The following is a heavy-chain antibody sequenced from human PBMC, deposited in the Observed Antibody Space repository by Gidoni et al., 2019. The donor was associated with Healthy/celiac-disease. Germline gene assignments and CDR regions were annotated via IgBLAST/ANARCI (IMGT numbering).Heavy chain of an antibody. CDR1: GGTFPSYA. CDR3: ARDQWKLEYSSSSGAFDI. J-gene: IGHJ3*02. V-gene: IGHV1-69*01. D-gene: IGHD6-6*01. Sequence: QVQLVQSGAAVKKPGSSVKVSCKASGGTFPSYAISWVRQAPGQGLEWMGGIIPIFGTSNYAQKFQGRVTITADESTSTAYMELSSLRSEDTAVYYCARDQWKLEYSSSSGAFDIWGQGTMVTVSS. CDR2: IIPIFGTS.